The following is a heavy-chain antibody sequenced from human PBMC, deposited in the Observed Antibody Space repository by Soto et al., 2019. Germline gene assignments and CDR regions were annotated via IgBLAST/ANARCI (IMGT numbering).Heavy chain of an antibody. CDR1: GFTFSSYW. V-gene: IGHV3-7*01. CDR2: IKQDGSEK. Sequence: GGSLRLSCAASGFTFSSYWMSWVRQAPGKGLEWVANIKQDGSEKYYVDSVKGRFTISRDNAKNSLYLQMNSLRAEDTAVYYCARTYYDILTGYYLIYYYYYYMDVWGKGTTVTVSS. CDR3: ARTYYDILTGYYLIYYYYYYMDV. J-gene: IGHJ6*03. D-gene: IGHD3-9*01.